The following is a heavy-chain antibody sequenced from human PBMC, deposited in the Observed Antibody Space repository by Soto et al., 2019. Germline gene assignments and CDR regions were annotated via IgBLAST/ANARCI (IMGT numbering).Heavy chain of an antibody. CDR2: VNPDNQNT. J-gene: IGHJ4*02. CDR3: GRVKFCDLFDG. CDR1: GYTFSNYA. Sequence: QVQLVQSGTEVKRPGASVKVSCKASGYTFSNYAVSWMRQAPGQGLEWVGWVNPDNQNTNYEQKFQVRVSMTADTSTSILYMDLRGLRSDATFVYYSGRVKFCDLFDGWGEGALGSVS. D-gene: IGHD2-21*01. V-gene: IGHV1-18*01.